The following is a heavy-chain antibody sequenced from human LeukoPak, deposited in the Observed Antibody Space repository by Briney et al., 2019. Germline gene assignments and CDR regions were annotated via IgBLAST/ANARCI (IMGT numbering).Heavy chain of an antibody. CDR2: INRDGSST. CDR3: TFSSYGDHVGVDAFDI. D-gene: IGHD4-17*01. V-gene: IGHV3-74*01. Sequence: GGSLRLSCAASGLTFSTYWMHWVRQAPGKGLVWVSRINRDGSSTNYADSVKGRFTISRDNAKNTVYLQMNSLSAEDTAMYYCTFSSYGDHVGVDAFDIWGQGTMVTVSS. J-gene: IGHJ3*02. CDR1: GLTFSTYW.